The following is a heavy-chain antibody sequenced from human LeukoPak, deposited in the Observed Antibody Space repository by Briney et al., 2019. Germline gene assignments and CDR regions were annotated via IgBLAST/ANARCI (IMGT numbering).Heavy chain of an antibody. CDR3: KLTYDFWSGYLYNWFDP. Sequence: GGSLRLSCAASGFTVSSNEMSWVRQAPGKGLEWVSSISGGSTYYADSRKGRFTISRDNSKNTLHLQMNSLRAEDTAVYYCKLTYDFWSGYLYNWFDPWVQGTLVTVSS. CDR2: ISGGST. J-gene: IGHJ5*02. CDR1: GFTVSSNE. V-gene: IGHV3-38-3*01. D-gene: IGHD3-3*01.